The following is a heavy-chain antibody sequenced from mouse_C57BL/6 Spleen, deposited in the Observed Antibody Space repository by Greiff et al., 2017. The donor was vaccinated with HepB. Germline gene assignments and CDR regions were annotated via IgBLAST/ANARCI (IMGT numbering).Heavy chain of an antibody. CDR2: ISSGSSTI. J-gene: IGHJ4*01. CDR1: GFTFSDYG. V-gene: IGHV5-17*01. D-gene: IGHD1-1*02. CDR3: ARPLLSLYAMDY. Sequence: EVKLMESGGGLVKPGGSLKLSCAASGFTFSDYGMHWVRQAPEKGLEWVAYISSGSSTIYYADTVKGRFTISRDNAKNTLFLQMTSLRSEDTAMYYCARPLLSLYAMDYWGQGTSVTVSS.